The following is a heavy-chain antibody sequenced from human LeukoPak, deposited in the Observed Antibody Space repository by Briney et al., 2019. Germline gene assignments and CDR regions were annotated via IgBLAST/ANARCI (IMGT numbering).Heavy chain of an antibody. J-gene: IGHJ4*02. CDR2: IEYSGGSA. Sequence: GGSLRLSCTVSGFTLSSYEMSWIRQAPGKGLEWVSSIEYSGGSAYYADSVKGRFTISRDDSKNTLYLQLSSLRAEDTAVYYCTRISGWYGISWGQGTLVIVSS. V-gene: IGHV3-23*01. CDR1: GFTLSSYE. CDR3: TRISGWYGIS. D-gene: IGHD6-19*01.